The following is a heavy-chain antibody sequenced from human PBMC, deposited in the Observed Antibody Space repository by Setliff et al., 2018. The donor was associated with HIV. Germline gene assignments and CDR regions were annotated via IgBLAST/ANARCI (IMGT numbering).Heavy chain of an antibody. CDR1: GFTFSSYS. CDR3: ARDQGYKYGDVFDI. CDR2: ISPSSSYI. Sequence: GGSLRLSCAASGFTFSSYSMNWVRQAPGKGLEWVSSISPSSSYIHYADSVKGRFTISRDNAKNTLFLHMKSLRAEDMAVYYCARDQGYKYGDVFDIWGRGTKVTVSS. J-gene: IGHJ3*02. D-gene: IGHD5-18*01. V-gene: IGHV3-21*01.